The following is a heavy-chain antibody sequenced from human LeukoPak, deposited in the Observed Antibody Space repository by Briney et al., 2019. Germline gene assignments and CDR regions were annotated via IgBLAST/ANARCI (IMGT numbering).Heavy chain of an antibody. J-gene: IGHJ3*02. CDR3: ARDYGGNRVLDAFDI. Sequence: KTSETLSLTCTVSGGSISSGGYYWSWIRQRPGKGLEWIGYIYYSGSTYYNPSLKSRVTISVDTSKNQFSLKLSSVTAADTAVYYCARDYGGNRVLDAFDIWGQGTMVTVSS. CDR2: IYYSGST. CDR1: GGSISSGGYY. V-gene: IGHV4-31*03. D-gene: IGHD4-23*01.